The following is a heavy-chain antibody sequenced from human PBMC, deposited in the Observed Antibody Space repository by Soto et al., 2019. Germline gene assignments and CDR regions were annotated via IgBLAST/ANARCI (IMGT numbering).Heavy chain of an antibody. J-gene: IGHJ6*02. V-gene: IGHV4-59*01. CDR3: ARDSTSPQYYYGMDV. Sequence: SETLSLTCTVSGGSISSYYWSWIRQPPGKGLEWIGYIYYSGSTNYNPSLKSRVTISVDTSKNQFSLKLSSVTAADTAVYYCARDSTSPQYYYGMDVWGHGTTVTVSS. CDR2: IYYSGST. D-gene: IGHD3-16*01. CDR1: GGSISSYY.